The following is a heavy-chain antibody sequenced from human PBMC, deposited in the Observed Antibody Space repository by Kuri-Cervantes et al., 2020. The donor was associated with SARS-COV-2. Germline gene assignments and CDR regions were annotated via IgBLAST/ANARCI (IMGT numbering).Heavy chain of an antibody. CDR1: GYTFTSYG. D-gene: IGHD3-16*01. V-gene: IGHV1-18*01. Sequence: ASVKVSCKASGYTFTSYGINWVRQAPGQGLEWMGWISAYNGNTNYAQKLQGRVTMTTDTSTSTAYMELRSLRSDDTALYYCARDLGFQVPDVEDYWGQGTLVTVSS. CDR2: ISAYNGNT. J-gene: IGHJ4*02. CDR3: ARDLGFQVPDVEDY.